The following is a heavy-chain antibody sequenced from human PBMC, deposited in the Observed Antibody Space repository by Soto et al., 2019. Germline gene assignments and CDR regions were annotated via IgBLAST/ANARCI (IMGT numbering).Heavy chain of an antibody. CDR1: GGSFSGYY. CDR3: ASAAVVWESDY. CDR2: INHSGST. D-gene: IGHD2-8*02. Sequence: QVQLQQWGAGLLKPSETLSLTCAVYGGSFSGYYWSWIRQPPGKGLEWIGEINHSGSTNYNPSLKSRVTIAVDTSKNQFSLKLSSVTAADTAVDYGASAAVVWESDYWGQGTLVTVSS. V-gene: IGHV4-34*01. J-gene: IGHJ4*02.